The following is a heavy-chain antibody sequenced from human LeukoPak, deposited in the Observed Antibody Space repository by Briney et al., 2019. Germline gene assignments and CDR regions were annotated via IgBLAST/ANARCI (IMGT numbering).Heavy chain of an antibody. Sequence: SETLSLTCTVSGGSISSSSYYWGWIRQPPGKGLEWIGSIYYSGSTYYNPSLKSRVTISVDTSKNQFSLKLSSVTAADTAVYYCAKDRVPGYCSSTSCYDWFDPWGQGTLVTVSS. J-gene: IGHJ5*02. CDR2: IYYSGST. D-gene: IGHD2-2*01. CDR1: GGSISSSSYY. V-gene: IGHV4-39*07. CDR3: AKDRVPGYCSSTSCYDWFDP.